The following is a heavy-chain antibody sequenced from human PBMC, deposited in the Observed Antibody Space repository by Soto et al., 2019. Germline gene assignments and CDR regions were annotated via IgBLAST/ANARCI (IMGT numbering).Heavy chain of an antibody. CDR1: GFTFSSYA. D-gene: IGHD2-15*01. CDR2: ISYDGSNK. CDR3: AREYGIDGAAFDF. V-gene: IGHV3-30-3*01. J-gene: IGHJ3*01. Sequence: GGSLRLSCAASGFTFSSYAMHWVRQAPGKGLEWVAVISYDGSNKYYADSVKGRFTISRDNSKNTLYLQMNSLRAEDTAVYYCAREYGIDGAAFDFWGQGTMVTVSS.